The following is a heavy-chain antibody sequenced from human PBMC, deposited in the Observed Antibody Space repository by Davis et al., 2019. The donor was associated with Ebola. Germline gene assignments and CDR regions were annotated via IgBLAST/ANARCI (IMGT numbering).Heavy chain of an antibody. D-gene: IGHD3-10*01. J-gene: IGHJ6*04. CDR1: GFTFSSYG. CDR2: IWYDGSNK. CDR3: ARPNHRGISYYGMDV. V-gene: IGHV3-33*01. Sequence: PGGSLRLSCAASGFTFSSYGMHWVRQAPGKGLEWVAVIWYDGSNKYYADSVKGRFTISRDNSKNTLYLQMNSLRAEDTAVYYCARPNHRGISYYGMDVWGKGTTVTVSS.